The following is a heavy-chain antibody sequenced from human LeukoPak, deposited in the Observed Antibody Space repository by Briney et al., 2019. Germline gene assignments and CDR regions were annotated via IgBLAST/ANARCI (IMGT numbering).Heavy chain of an antibody. CDR2: IYYSGST. CDR1: GGSISSGGYY. J-gene: IGHJ4*02. D-gene: IGHD6-19*01. V-gene: IGHV4-31*03. Sequence: DPSETLSLTCTVSGGSISSGGYYWSWIRQHPGKGLEWIGYIYYSGSTYYNPSLKSRVTISVDTSKNQFSLKLSSVTAADTAVYYCARGGIAVAGAFDYWGQGTLVTVSS. CDR3: ARGGIAVAGAFDY.